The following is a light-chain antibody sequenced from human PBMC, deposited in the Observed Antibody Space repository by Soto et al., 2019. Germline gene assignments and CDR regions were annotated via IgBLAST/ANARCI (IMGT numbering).Light chain of an antibody. CDR1: QGMSND. J-gene: IGKJ1*01. CDR2: AAS. CDR3: LQHNSPTSN. V-gene: IGKV1-17*01. Sequence: SSWPASVGDLVTITCRASQGMSNDLGWYQQKPGKAAKRLIYAASSLQSGVPSRFSGSASGTEFTLTISSLQPEDFATYCCLQHNSPTSNFAQGTKVDIK.